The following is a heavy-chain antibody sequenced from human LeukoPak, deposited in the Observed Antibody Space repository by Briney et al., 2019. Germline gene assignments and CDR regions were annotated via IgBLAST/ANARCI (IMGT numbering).Heavy chain of an antibody. CDR2: INPNSGGT. CDR1: GNTFTDYY. D-gene: IGHD2-15*01. J-gene: IGHJ4*02. CDR3: ARRPQYCRGGACYD. V-gene: IGHV1-2*02. Sequence: ASVKVSCKASGNTFTDYYMHWVRQAPGQGLEWMGWINPNSGGTNYAQKFQGRVTVTRDTSISSAYMELSRLRSDDTAVYYCARRPQYCRGGACYDWGQGTLVTVSS.